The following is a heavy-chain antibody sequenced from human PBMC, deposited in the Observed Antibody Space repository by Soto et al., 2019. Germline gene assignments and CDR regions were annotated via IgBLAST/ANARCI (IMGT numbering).Heavy chain of an antibody. Sequence: AGSLRLSCAASGFMFSDYAMTWARQAPGKELEWVSGLLRPGRSTYYADSVKGRFTISGDTSANTVYLQMDSLRAEDTAVYYCAKDAIANDGIWIMDSWGQGTVVTVSS. J-gene: IGHJ5*02. D-gene: IGHD3-16*01. CDR3: AKDAIANDGIWIMDS. V-gene: IGHV3-23*01. CDR2: LLRPGRST. CDR1: GFMFSDYA.